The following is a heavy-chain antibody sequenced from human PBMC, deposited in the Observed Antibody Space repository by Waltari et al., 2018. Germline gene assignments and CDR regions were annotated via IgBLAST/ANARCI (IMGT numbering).Heavy chain of an antibody. CDR2: IIPIFGTP. V-gene: IGHV1-69*01. CDR3: AGNIVATIDGWGHFDY. Sequence: VQLVQPGAEVKKPGSSVKVSCTASGGTFSSSAISCSRKAPGQGLEWMGWIIPIFGTPNSAQKFQGRVTITADESTSTAYMGLSSLRSEDTAVYYCAGNIVATIDGWGHFDYWGQGTLVTVSS. CDR1: GGTFSSSA. D-gene: IGHD5-12*01. J-gene: IGHJ4*02.